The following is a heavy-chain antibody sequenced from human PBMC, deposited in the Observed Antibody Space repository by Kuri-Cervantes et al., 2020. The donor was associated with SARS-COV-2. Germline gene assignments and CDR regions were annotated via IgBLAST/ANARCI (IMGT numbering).Heavy chain of an antibody. Sequence: GESLKISCAASGFTFNDYYMSWIRQAPGKGLEWVSYISSTGNIIYYADSVKGRFTLSRDNAKNMLFLQMNSLRAEDTAVYYCVRDGDHWNFDYWGQGTLVTVSS. CDR3: VRDGDHWNFDY. D-gene: IGHD1-1*01. V-gene: IGHV3-11*04. CDR1: GFTFNDYY. J-gene: IGHJ4*02. CDR2: ISSTGNII.